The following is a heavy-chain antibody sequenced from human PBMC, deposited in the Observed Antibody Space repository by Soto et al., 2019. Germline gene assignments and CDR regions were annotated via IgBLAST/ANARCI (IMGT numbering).Heavy chain of an antibody. CDR3: ARQSLALLDRGAFDI. V-gene: IGHV4-59*01. D-gene: IGHD2-15*01. Sequence: QVQLQESGPGLVKPSETLSLTCTVSGASISSYYLNWFRQPPGKGLEWIGYIYYSGSTNYNPSVKRRGTISADTSKNQFSLKLSYVTAADTAVHYCARQSLALLDRGAFDIWGQGSMVTVPS. CDR2: IYYSGST. J-gene: IGHJ3*02. CDR1: GASISSYY.